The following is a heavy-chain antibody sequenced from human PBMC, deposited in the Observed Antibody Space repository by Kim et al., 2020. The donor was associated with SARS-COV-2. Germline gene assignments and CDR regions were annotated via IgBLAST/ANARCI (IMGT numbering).Heavy chain of an antibody. J-gene: IGHJ5*02. V-gene: IGHV4-39*02. CDR2: IYHTGST. D-gene: IGHD3-10*01. CDR3: ARAWFVELLPGCFDP. CDR1: GYSITTVSYY. Sequence: SETLSLTCSVSGYSITTVSYYWGWIRQSPGKGLEWIGSIYHTGSTYYNPSLKSRVTLSVDTSKNKFSLHMNSVTAADTAVYYCARAWFVELLPGCFDPWG.